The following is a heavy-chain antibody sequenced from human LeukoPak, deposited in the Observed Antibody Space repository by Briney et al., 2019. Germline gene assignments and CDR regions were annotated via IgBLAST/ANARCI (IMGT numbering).Heavy chain of an antibody. CDR2: INHSGST. V-gene: IGHV4-4*02. D-gene: IGHD3-22*01. CDR1: GGSISSSNW. Sequence: SETLSLTCAVSGGSISSSNWWSWVRQPPGKGLEWIGEINHSGSTNYNPSLKSRVTISVDTSKNQFSLKLSSVTAADTAVYYCARDRYYYDSSGYYWDAFDIWGQGTMVTVSS. CDR3: ARDRYYYDSSGYYWDAFDI. J-gene: IGHJ3*02.